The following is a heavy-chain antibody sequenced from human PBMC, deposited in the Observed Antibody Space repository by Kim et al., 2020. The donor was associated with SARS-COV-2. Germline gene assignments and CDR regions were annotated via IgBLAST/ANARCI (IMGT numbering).Heavy chain of an antibody. J-gene: IGHJ3*02. D-gene: IGHD6-13*01. Sequence: KGQFTMSRDHSKSRLDLEMNSLRAADTAVYYCAKEGAAAGTGRAFDIWGQGTMVTVSS. V-gene: IGHV3-33*06. CDR3: AKEGAAAGTGRAFDI.